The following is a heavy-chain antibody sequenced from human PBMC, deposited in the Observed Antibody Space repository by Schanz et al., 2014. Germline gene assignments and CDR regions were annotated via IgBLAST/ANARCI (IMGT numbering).Heavy chain of an antibody. CDR3: ARGGYSSGWYDRDIAHFDY. CDR2: ISTSNGNT. CDR1: GYTLSAYS. J-gene: IGHJ4*02. D-gene: IGHD6-19*01. V-gene: IGHV1-18*01. Sequence: QVQLVQSGAEVKKPGASVKVSCKASGYTLSAYSLHWVRQAPGQGLEWMGWISTSNGNTNYIQKLQGRVTMTTDTSTSTAYMELRSLRSDDTAVYYCARGGYSSGWYDRDIAHFDYWGQGTLVTVSS.